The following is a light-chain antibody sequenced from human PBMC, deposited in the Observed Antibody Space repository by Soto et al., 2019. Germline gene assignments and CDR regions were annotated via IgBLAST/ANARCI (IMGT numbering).Light chain of an antibody. V-gene: IGLV2-23*02. Sequence: QSVLTQPASVSGSPGQSITISCTGTSSDVGSYNLVSWYQQHPGKAPKLMIYEVNKRPSGVSNRFSGSKSGNTASLTISGLQAEDEADYYCCSYAGSSTWVFGGGTTLTVL. CDR1: SSDVGSYNL. CDR3: CSYAGSSTWV. J-gene: IGLJ3*02. CDR2: EVN.